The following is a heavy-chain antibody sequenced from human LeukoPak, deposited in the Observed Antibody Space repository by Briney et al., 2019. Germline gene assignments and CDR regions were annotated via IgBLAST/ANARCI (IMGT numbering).Heavy chain of an antibody. D-gene: IGHD2-8*01. CDR3: ARSQTNAVYYYGMDV. Sequence: GGSLRLSCAASGFTFSSYAMNWVRQAPGKGLEWVSDISGSDDMTYYADSVKGRFTISRDNSKNTVYLQMNGLRAEDTAVYFCARSQTNAVYYYGMDVWGQGTTVTVSS. V-gene: IGHV3-23*01. CDR2: ISGSDDMT. J-gene: IGHJ6*02. CDR1: GFTFSSYA.